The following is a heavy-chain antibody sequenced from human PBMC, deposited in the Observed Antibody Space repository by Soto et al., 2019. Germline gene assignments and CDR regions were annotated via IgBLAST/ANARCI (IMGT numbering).Heavy chain of an antibody. CDR1: GLTASTNY. V-gene: IGHV3-53*01. D-gene: IGHD1-1*01. Sequence: EVQLVESGGGLIQPGGSLRLSCAASGLTASTNYMSWVRRAPGKGLEWVSVIYSGGNTNYADSVKGRFIISRDNSKNTVHLQMNNLRAEDTAVYYCARGPNDGFIWGQGTTVTVSS. J-gene: IGHJ3*02. CDR2: IYSGGNT. CDR3: ARGPNDGFI.